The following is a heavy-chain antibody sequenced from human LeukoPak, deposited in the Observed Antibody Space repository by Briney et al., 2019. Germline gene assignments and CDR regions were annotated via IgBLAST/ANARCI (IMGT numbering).Heavy chain of an antibody. CDR1: GFAFSSFW. CDR3: ADLGGGIDQ. Sequence: PGGSLRLSCTASGFAFSSFWMSWVRQAPGKGPEWVATIKPDGSDKYYVDSVQGRFTISRDNTKNSLYLQMNRLRVEDTAVYYCADLGGGIDQWGQGTRVTVSS. D-gene: IGHD3-16*01. J-gene: IGHJ4*02. CDR2: IKPDGSDK. V-gene: IGHV3-7*03.